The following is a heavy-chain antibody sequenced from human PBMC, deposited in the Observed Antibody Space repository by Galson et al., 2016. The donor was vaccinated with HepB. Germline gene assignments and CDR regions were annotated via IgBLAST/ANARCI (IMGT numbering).Heavy chain of an antibody. V-gene: IGHV3-30*04. CDR2: ISDDGSNT. D-gene: IGHD2-21*01. CDR3: ARSVWRWRGMDV. CDR1: GFTFSSYA. J-gene: IGHJ6*02. Sequence: SLRLSCAASGFTFSSYAMHWVRKAPGKGLEWVAVISDDGSNTYYADSVKGRFTISRDNSKNMLYLQMNSLRAEDTAVYYCARSVWRWRGMDVRGQWTTVTVSS.